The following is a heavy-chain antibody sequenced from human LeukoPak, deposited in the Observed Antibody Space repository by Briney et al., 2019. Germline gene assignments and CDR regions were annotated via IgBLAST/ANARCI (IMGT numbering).Heavy chain of an antibody. CDR1: GGSVNSYY. D-gene: IGHD6-19*01. Sequence: ASETLSLTCTVSGGSVNSYYWSWLRQPPGKGLEWIGYVYFSGTTNYNPSLKSRVTISVDTSKNQFSLKVNSVSAADTAVYSDARSAPYSSVGKPAPGQVAYWGQGTLVTVSS. J-gene: IGHJ4*02. CDR3: ARSAPYSSVGKPAPGQVAY. V-gene: IGHV4-59*02. CDR2: VYFSGTT.